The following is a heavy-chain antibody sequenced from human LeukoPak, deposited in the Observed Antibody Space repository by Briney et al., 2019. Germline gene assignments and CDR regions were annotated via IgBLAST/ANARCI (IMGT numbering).Heavy chain of an antibody. CDR3: ARNEHYDSWSGYLGYFDY. D-gene: IGHD3-3*01. Sequence: SETLSLTCTVSGGSISSYDWSWIRQPAGKGLEWIGHIYTSGSTNYNSSLKSRVTISVDTSKNQFSLTLSSVTAADTAVYYCARNEHYDSWSGYLGYFDYWGQGTLVTVSS. J-gene: IGHJ4*02. V-gene: IGHV4-4*07. CDR2: IYTSGST. CDR1: GGSISSYD.